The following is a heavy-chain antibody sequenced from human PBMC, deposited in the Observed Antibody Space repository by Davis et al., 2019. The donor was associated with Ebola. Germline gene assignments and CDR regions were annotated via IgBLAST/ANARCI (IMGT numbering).Heavy chain of an antibody. J-gene: IGHJ6*04. V-gene: IGHV3-7*04. Sequence: GESLKISCAASGFTFSSYWMSWVRQAPGKGLEWVANIKQDGSEEYYVDSVKGRFTVSRDNGKNSLYLQMNSLRAEDTAVYYCEGGPSYGMDVWGKGTTVTVSS. CDR1: GFTFSSYW. CDR3: EGGPSYGMDV. CDR2: IKQDGSEE.